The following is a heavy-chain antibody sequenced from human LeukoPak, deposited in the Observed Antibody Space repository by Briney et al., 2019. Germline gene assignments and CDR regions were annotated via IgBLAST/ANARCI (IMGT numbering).Heavy chain of an antibody. CDR1: GFTFSTFT. Sequence: GGSLRLSCAASGFTFSTFTMHWVRQAPGKGLEWVAVVSHDGNDKFYADSVRGRFTISRDNSKNTLSLQMNSLRPEDTAVYYCARDEGGKYSSGWMSNWFDPWGQGTLVTVSS. CDR2: VSHDGNDK. CDR3: ARDEGGKYSSGWMSNWFDP. D-gene: IGHD6-19*01. J-gene: IGHJ5*02. V-gene: IGHV3-30-3*01.